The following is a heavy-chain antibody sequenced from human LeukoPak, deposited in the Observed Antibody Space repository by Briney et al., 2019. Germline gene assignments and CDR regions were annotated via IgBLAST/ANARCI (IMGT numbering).Heavy chain of an antibody. CDR1: GFTFSSYS. J-gene: IGHJ3*02. CDR3: ARDPLGSGYSYDAFDI. Sequence: PGGSLRLSCAASGFTFSSYSMNWVRQAPGKGLEWVSSISSSSSYIYYADSVKGRFTISRDNAKNSLYLQMNSLRAEDTAVYYCARDPLGSGYSYDAFDIWGQGTMVTVSS. V-gene: IGHV3-21*01. D-gene: IGHD3-22*01. CDR2: ISSSSSYI.